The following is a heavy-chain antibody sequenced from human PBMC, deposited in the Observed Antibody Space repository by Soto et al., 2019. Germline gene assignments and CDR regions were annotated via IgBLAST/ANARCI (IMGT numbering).Heavy chain of an antibody. CDR3: ARVGGGGYGENRDLFHYFDY. D-gene: IGHD5-12*01. CDR2: ISYDGSNK. V-gene: IGHV3-30-3*01. J-gene: IGHJ4*02. CDR1: GFTFSSYA. Sequence: QVQLVESGGGVVQPGRSLRLSCAASGFTFSSYAMHWVRQAPGKGLEWVAVISYDGSNKYYADSVKGRFTISRDNSKNTLYLQMNSLGAEDTAVYYCARVGGGGYGENRDLFHYFDYWGQGTLVTVSS.